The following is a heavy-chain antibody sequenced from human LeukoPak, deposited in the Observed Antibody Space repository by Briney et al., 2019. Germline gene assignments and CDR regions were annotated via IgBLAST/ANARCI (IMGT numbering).Heavy chain of an antibody. V-gene: IGHV6-1*01. CDR2: TYYRSKWYN. D-gene: IGHD2-2*01. CDR3: ARSPNCSSTSCYGGAYDY. CDR1: GDSVSINSAA. J-gene: IGHJ4*02. Sequence: SQTLSLTSAISGDSVSINSAAWNWVRQSPSRGLEWLGRTYYRSKWYNDYAVSVKSRITINPDTSKNQFSLQLNSVTPEDTAVYYCARSPNCSSTSCYGGAYDYWGQGTLVTVSS.